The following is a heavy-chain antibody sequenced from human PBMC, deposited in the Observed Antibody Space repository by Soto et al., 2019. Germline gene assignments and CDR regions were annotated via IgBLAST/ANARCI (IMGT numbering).Heavy chain of an antibody. D-gene: IGHD1-26*01. CDR2: FDPEDGET. J-gene: IGHJ4*02. CDR1: GDGFTSYG. V-gene: IGHV1-24*01. CDR3: ATAGVTVGAYFYFDY. Sequence: SVEVSWEACGDGFTSYGSSWVRQAPGQGLEWMGGFDPEDGETIYTQKLQGRVTMTEDTSTDTAYMELSSLRSEDTAVYYCATAGVTVGAYFYFDYWGQGTLVTVSS.